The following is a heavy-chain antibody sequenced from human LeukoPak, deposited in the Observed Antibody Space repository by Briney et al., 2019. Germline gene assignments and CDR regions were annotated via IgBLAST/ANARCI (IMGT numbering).Heavy chain of an antibody. CDR2: FDPEDGET. Sequence: ASVKVFCKVSGYTLTELYMHWVRQASGKGLEWMGGFDPEDGETIYAQKFQGRVTMTEDTSTDTAYMELSSLRSEDTAVYYCATRASPQLNLYYFDYWGQGTLVTVAS. J-gene: IGHJ4*02. CDR1: GYTLTELY. D-gene: IGHD2-2*01. CDR3: ATRASPQLNLYYFDY. V-gene: IGHV1-24*01.